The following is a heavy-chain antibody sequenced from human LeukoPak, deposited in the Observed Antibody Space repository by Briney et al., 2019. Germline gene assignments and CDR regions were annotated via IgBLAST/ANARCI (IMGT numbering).Heavy chain of an antibody. CDR3: ARDAWLVGTTNLYYFDY. J-gene: IGHJ4*02. V-gene: IGHV1-2*02. Sequence: ASVKVSCKASEYTFTDYYMHWVRQAPGQGLERMGWINPNSGDTNYAQKFQGRVTMTRDPSISTAYMELSRLRSDDTAVYYCARDAWLVGTTNLYYFDYWGQGTLVTVSS. D-gene: IGHD1-26*01. CDR2: INPNSGDT. CDR1: EYTFTDYY.